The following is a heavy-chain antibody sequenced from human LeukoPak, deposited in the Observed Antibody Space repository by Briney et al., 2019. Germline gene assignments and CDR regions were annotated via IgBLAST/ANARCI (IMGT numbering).Heavy chain of an antibody. CDR2: INPNSGGT. CDR1: GYTFTGYY. Sequence: ASVKVSCKASGYTFTGYYMHWVRQAPGQGLEWMGRINPNSGGTNYAQKFQGRVTMTRDTSISTAYMELGRLRSDDTAVYYCARVAGYCSSTSAAGGSCYSPDYWGQGTLVTVSS. J-gene: IGHJ4*02. CDR3: ARVAGYCSSTSAAGGSCYSPDY. D-gene: IGHD2-2*01. V-gene: IGHV1-2*06.